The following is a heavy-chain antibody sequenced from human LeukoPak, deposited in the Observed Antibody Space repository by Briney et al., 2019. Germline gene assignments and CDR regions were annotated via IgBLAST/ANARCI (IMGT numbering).Heavy chain of an antibody. CDR2: ISAYSGNT. Sequence: GASVKVSCKASGYTFTNYGITWVRQAPGQGLEWMGWISAYSGNTNYAQKLQGRVTMTTNTSASTAYMELRSLTSGDTAVYYCARDRQGGYWGHGTLVTVSS. CDR3: ARDRQGGY. V-gene: IGHV1-18*01. J-gene: IGHJ4*01. CDR1: GYTFTNYG.